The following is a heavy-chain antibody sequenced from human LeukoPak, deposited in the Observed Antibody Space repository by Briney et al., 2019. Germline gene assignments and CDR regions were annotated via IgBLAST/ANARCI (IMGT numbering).Heavy chain of an antibody. D-gene: IGHD1-26*01. V-gene: IGHV3-11*04. J-gene: IGHJ4*02. CDR1: AFTFSDYY. CDR3: ARVRGSYSIDY. Sequence: GGSLRLSCAASAFTFSDYYMSWIRQAQGQGLESVSYISNSGNTIYSADSVKGLFTIHRCNAKNSLYLQMNSLRAEETAMYYCARVRGSYSIDYWGQGTLVTVSS. CDR2: ISNSGNTI.